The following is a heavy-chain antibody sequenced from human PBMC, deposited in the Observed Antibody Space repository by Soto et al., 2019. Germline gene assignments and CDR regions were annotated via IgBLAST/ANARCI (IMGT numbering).Heavy chain of an antibody. V-gene: IGHV1-69*06. Sequence: SVKVSCKASGGTFSSYAISWVRQAPGQGLEWMGGIIPIFGTANYAQKFQGRVTITADKSTSTAYMELSSLRSDDTAVYYCARADAVLLWFGERYNWFDPWGEGTLVTVSS. J-gene: IGHJ5*02. CDR3: ARADAVLLWFGERYNWFDP. CDR1: GGTFSSYA. CDR2: IIPIFGTA. D-gene: IGHD3-10*01.